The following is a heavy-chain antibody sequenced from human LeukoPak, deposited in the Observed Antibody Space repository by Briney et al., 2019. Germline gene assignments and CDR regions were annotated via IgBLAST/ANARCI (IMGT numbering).Heavy chain of an antibody. CDR1: GYTFTSYA. CDR3: ARDTYGEYCSGGSCCFGGNWFDP. CDR2: INTNTGNP. V-gene: IGHV7-4-1*02. Sequence: GASVKVSCKASGYTFTSYAMNWVRQAPGQGLEWMGWINTNTGNPAYAQGFTGRFVFSLDTSVSTAYLQISSLKAEDTAVYYCARDTYGEYCSGGSCCFGGNWFDPWGQGTLVTVSS. J-gene: IGHJ5*02. D-gene: IGHD2-15*01.